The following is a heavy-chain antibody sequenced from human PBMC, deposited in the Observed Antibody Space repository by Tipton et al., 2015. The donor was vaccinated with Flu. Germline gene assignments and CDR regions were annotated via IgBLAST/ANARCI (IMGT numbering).Heavy chain of an antibody. V-gene: IGHV3-53*01. D-gene: IGHD5-12*01. CDR3: ARGGIWLSDY. Sequence: SLRLSCAASGFTVSSNYMTWVRQAPGKGLEWVSVIYIGGSIYYADSVKGRFTISRDKSKNTVYLQMNSLRAEDTAIYYCARGGIWLSDYWGQGTLVTVSS. CDR2: IYIGGSI. J-gene: IGHJ4*02. CDR1: GFTVSSNY.